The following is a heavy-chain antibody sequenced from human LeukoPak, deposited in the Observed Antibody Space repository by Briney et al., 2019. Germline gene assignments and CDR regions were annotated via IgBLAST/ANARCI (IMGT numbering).Heavy chain of an antibody. V-gene: IGHV3-30-3*01. CDR3: AKDIGEWLPLYYGMDV. J-gene: IGHJ6*02. CDR2: ISYDGSNK. CDR1: GFTFSSYA. Sequence: PGGSLRLSCAASGFTFSSYAMHWVRQAPGKGLEWVAVISYDGSNKYYADSVKGRFTISRDNSKNTLYLQMNSLRAEDTAVYYCAKDIGEWLPLYYGMDVWGQGTTVTVSS. D-gene: IGHD3-3*01.